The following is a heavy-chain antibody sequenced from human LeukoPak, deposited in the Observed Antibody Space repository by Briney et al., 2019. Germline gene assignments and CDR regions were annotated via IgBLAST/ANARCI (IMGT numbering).Heavy chain of an antibody. J-gene: IGHJ4*02. CDR3: AKDPGSFPYYFDS. CDR1: GFDFSSYG. Sequence: GGSLRLSCAASGFDFSSYGMHWVRQAPGKGLEWVAYIHYDSTTEDYADSVQGRFTISRDNSKNTLHLHMNSLTAEDTAVYYCAKDPGSFPYYFDSWGQGTLVTVSS. V-gene: IGHV3-30*02. D-gene: IGHD2-15*01. CDR2: IHYDSTTE.